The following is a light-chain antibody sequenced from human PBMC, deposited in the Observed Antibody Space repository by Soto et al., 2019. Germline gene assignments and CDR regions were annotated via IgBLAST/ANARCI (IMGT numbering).Light chain of an antibody. CDR1: TGAVTSGHY. V-gene: IGLV7-46*01. Sequence: QAVVTQEPSLTVSPGGTVTLTCGSSTGAVTSGHYPYWFQQKPGQAPRTLIYDINNRWSWTPARFSGSLLGGKAALTLSGAQPEDEAEYYCLLSCRGVRVFGGGTKLTVL. J-gene: IGLJ3*02. CDR2: DIN. CDR3: LLSCRGVRV.